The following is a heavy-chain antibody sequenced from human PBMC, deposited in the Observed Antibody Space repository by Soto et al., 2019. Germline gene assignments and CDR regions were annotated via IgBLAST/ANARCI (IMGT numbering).Heavy chain of an antibody. Sequence: QVQLVQSGAEVKKPGASVKVSCKASGYTFNGYYIHWVRQAPGQGLEWMGWIHPNSGGTNSAQKFQGRVTMTTDTHIRTAYMELTRLRPDDTAVYYCARSRIHRDDGSSWYKWFDPWGHGSLVTVYS. D-gene: IGHD6-13*01. J-gene: IGHJ5*02. CDR3: ARSRIHRDDGSSWYKWFDP. CDR1: GYTFNGYY. V-gene: IGHV1-2*02. CDR2: IHPNSGGT.